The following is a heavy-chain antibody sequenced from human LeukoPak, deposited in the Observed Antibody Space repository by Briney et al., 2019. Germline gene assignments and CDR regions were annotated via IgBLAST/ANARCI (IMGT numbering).Heavy chain of an antibody. Sequence: ASETLSLTCAVSGGSISTYHWSWIRQPAGKGLEWIGRFHVTGSTNYNPSLKSRVTMSIDTSKNQFSLKLSSVTAADTAVYYCARDGLYSYGYSYFDYWGQGSLVTVSS. CDR2: FHVTGST. J-gene: IGHJ4*02. CDR3: ARDGLYSYGYSYFDY. V-gene: IGHV4-4*07. CDR1: GGSISTYH. D-gene: IGHD5-18*01.